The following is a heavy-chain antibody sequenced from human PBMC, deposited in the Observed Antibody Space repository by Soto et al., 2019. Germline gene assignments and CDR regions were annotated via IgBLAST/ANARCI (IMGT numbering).Heavy chain of an antibody. CDR2: ISSGGTTT. D-gene: IGHD3-22*01. J-gene: IGHJ4*02. Sequence: EVQLVESGGGLVQPGGSLRLSCAASGFTFGSHWMHCVRQAPGKGLVYVSRISSGGTTTNYAESVKGRFTISRDNARNTLYLQMNSLRVEDTAVYYCARFGTSYDTSGFLYWGQGTPVTVSS. CDR3: ARFGTSYDTSGFLY. CDR1: GFTFGSHW. V-gene: IGHV3-74*01.